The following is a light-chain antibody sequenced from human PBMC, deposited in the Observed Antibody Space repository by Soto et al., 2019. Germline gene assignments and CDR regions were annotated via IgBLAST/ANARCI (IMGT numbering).Light chain of an antibody. CDR1: SSDVGSYNL. CDR2: EGS. V-gene: IGLV2-23*01. Sequence: QSALTQPASVSGSPGQSITISCTGTSSDVGSYNLVSWYQQHPGKAPKLMIYEGSKWPSGVSNRFSGSKSGNTASLTISGLQAEDEADYYCCSYAGSTTPVLFGGGTKLTVL. J-gene: IGLJ2*01. CDR3: CSYAGSTTPVL.